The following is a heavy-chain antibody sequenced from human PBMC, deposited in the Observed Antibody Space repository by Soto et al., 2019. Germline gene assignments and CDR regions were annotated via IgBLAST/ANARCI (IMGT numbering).Heavy chain of an antibody. D-gene: IGHD1-26*01. V-gene: IGHV3-11*01. Sequence: QVQLVESGGGLVKPGGSLRLSCAASGFTFSDYYMSWLRQAPGKGLAWVSYISSSGSTIYYADSVKGRFTISRDNAKNSLYLQMNSLRAEDTAVYCGARDPVGATPLDYLGQGTLVTVSS. CDR1: GFTFSDYY. J-gene: IGHJ4*02. CDR2: ISSSGSTI. CDR3: ARDPVGATPLDY.